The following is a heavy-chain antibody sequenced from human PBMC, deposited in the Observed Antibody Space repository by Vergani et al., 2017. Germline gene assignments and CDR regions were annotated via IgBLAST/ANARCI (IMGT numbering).Heavy chain of an antibody. Sequence: QVQLQESGPGLVKPSETLSLTCTVSGGSISSYYWSWIRQPPGKGLEWIGYIYYSGSTNYNPSLKSRVTISVDTSKNQFSLKLSSVSAADTAVYYCARVAREYGDLGDWGQGTLVTVSS. CDR2: IYYSGST. CDR3: ARVAREYGDLGD. D-gene: IGHD4-17*01. J-gene: IGHJ4*02. V-gene: IGHV4-59*01. CDR1: GGSISSYY.